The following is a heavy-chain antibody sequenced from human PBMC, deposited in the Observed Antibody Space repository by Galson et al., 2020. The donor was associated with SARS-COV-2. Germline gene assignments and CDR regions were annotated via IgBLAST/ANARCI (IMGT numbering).Heavy chain of an antibody. CDR1: GYRFNLYG. Sequence: ASVKVSCKASGYRFNLYGVNWVRQVPGQGLEWVGWINSYNGNTNYAQRFQGRVTMTTDTSTNTAYMELRSLRPDDTAVYYCARSEGAGSVLTFGDYWGQGTRLTVSS. CDR3: ARSEGAGSVLTFGDY. CDR2: INSYNGNT. V-gene: IGHV1-18*01. D-gene: IGHD1-20*01. J-gene: IGHJ4*02.